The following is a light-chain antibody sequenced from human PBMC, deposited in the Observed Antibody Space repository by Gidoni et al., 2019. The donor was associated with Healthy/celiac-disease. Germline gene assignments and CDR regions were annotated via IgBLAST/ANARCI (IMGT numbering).Light chain of an antibody. CDR3: QQYTNSLT. CDR2: GAS. CDR1: QSVKSNY. Sequence: ENVLTQSPDTLSLSPGERATLSCRASQSVKSNYLAWYQQKPGQAPRLLISGASIRATGIPDRFSGSGSGTDFTLTISRLEPEDFAVYYCQQYTNSLTFXGXTKVXIK. V-gene: IGKV3-20*01. J-gene: IGKJ4*01.